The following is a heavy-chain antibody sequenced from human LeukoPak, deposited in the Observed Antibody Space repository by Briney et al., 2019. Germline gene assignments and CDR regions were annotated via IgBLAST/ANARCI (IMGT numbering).Heavy chain of an antibody. D-gene: IGHD3-10*01. CDR3: ARDREITMVRGVPNWFDP. V-gene: IGHV4-59*12. CDR1: GGSISNYY. J-gene: IGHJ5*02. CDR2: IYYSGST. Sequence: SETLSLTCTVSGGSISNYYWSWIRQPPGKGLEWIGYIYYSGSTNYNPSLKSRVTISVDTSKNQFSLKLSSVTAADTAVYYCARDREITMVRGVPNWFDPWGQGTLVTVSS.